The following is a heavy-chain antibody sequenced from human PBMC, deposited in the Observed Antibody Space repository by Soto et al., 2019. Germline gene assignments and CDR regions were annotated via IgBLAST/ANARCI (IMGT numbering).Heavy chain of an antibody. V-gene: IGHV3-64*01. D-gene: IGHD4-4*01. Sequence: EVQLVESGGGLVQPGGSLRLSCAASGFTFSSYAMHWVRQAPGRGLEYVSAISSNGGSTYYANSVKGRFTISRDNSKNTLYLQMGSLRAEDMAVYYCARDSNYGDYWGQGTLVTVSS. J-gene: IGHJ4*02. CDR1: GFTFSSYA. CDR2: ISSNGGST. CDR3: ARDSNYGDY.